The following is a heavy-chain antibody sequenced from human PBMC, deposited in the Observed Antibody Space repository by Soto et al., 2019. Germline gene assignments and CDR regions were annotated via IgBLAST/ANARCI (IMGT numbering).Heavy chain of an antibody. D-gene: IGHD2-8*02. CDR1: GASIISTSYF. V-gene: IGHV4-39*01. Sequence: QPQLQESGPGLVKPSETLSLTCTVSGASIISTSYFWGWIRQPSGKGLEWIGTISYSGSTFYNPSLKSQVTTSVYASKYPFSLKLSSVTAADSAVYYCAALFGQCTGGTCFFRWFYTWGQVTLVTVSS. CDR3: AALFGQCTGGTCFFRWFYT. J-gene: IGHJ5*02. CDR2: ISYSGST.